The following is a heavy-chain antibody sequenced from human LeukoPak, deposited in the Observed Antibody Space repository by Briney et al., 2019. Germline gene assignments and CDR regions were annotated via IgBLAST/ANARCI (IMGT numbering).Heavy chain of an antibody. CDR3: AKDKGLRSRGGYFDY. D-gene: IGHD5-12*01. V-gene: IGHV3-23*01. J-gene: IGHJ4*02. Sequence: GGSLRLSCAASGFTFSSYGMSWVRQAPGKGLEWVSAISGSGGSTYYADSVKGRFTISRDNSKNTLYLQMNSLRAEDTAVYYCAKDKGLRSRGGYFDYWGQGTLVTVSS. CDR1: GFTFSSYG. CDR2: ISGSGGST.